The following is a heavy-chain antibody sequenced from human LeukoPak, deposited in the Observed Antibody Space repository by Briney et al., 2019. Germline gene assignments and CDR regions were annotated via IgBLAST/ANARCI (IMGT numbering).Heavy chain of an antibody. CDR1: RGSFSSYA. CDR2: IIPILGIA. Sequence: GASVKVSCKASRGSFSSYAISWVRQAPGQGLEWMGRIIPILGIANYAQKFQGRVTITADKSTSTAYMELSSLRSEDTAVYYCAGAGSYYFDYWGQGTLVTVSS. J-gene: IGHJ4*02. CDR3: AGAGSYYFDY. V-gene: IGHV1-69*04.